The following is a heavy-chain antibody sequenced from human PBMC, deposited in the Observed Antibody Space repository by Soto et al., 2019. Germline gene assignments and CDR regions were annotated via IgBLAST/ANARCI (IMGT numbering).Heavy chain of an antibody. CDR3: ARVESGYCSGGSCYGYYYGMDV. CDR2: ISAYNGNT. D-gene: IGHD2-15*01. Sequence: ASVKVSCKASGYTFTSDGISWVRQAPGQGLEWMGWISAYNGNTNYAQKLQGRVTMTTDTSTSTAYMELRSLRSDDTAVYYCARVESGYCSGGSCYGYYYGMDVWGQGTTVTVSS. J-gene: IGHJ6*02. V-gene: IGHV1-18*01. CDR1: GYTFTSDG.